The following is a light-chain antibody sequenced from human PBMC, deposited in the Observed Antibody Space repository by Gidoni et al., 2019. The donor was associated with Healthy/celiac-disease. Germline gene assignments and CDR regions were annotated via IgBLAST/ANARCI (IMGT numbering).Light chain of an antibody. J-gene: IGLJ2*01. CDR2: GKH. Sequence: SSELTQDPAVSVALGQTVRITCQGDSPRSYYASWYQQKPGQAPVLVIYGKHNRTSGIPDRFSGSSSGNTAALTITVAQAEDEADYYCNSRDSSGNHHVVFGGGTKLTVL. CDR1: SPRSYY. CDR3: NSRDSSGNHHVV. V-gene: IGLV3-19*01.